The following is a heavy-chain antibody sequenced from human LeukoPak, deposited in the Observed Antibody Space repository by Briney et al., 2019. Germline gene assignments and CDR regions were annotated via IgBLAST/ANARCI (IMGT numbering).Heavy chain of an antibody. J-gene: IGHJ6*03. CDR3: ARIPGIAAAGTSMSSYYYYYYMDV. CDR2: ISWNSGSI. CDR1: GFTFDDYA. Sequence: GGSLRLSCAASGFTFDDYAMHWVRHAPGKGLEWVSGISWNSGSIGYADSVKGRFTISRDNAENSLYLQMNSLRAEDTAVYYCARIPGIAAAGTSMSSYYYYYYMDVWGKGTTVTISS. D-gene: IGHD6-13*01. V-gene: IGHV3-9*01.